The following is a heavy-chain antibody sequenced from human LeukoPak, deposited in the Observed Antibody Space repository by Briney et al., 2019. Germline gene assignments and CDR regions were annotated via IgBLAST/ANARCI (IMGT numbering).Heavy chain of an antibody. Sequence: PGGSLRLSCAASGFTFSSYSMNWVRQAPGKGLEWVSSISSSSSYIYYADSVKGRFTISRDNAKNSLYLQTNSLRAEDTAVYYCARLSGIAVAGTRVYGMDVWGQGTTVTVSS. J-gene: IGHJ6*02. V-gene: IGHV3-21*01. CDR2: ISSSSSYI. D-gene: IGHD6-19*01. CDR1: GFTFSSYS. CDR3: ARLSGIAVAGTRVYGMDV.